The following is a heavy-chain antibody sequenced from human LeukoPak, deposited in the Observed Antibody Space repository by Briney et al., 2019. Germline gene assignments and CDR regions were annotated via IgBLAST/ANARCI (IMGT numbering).Heavy chain of an antibody. CDR3: ARGLAETYCGGDCYAYYFDY. D-gene: IGHD2-21*02. CDR2: INWNGGST. V-gene: IGHV3-20*04. Sequence: SGGSLRLSCAASGFTFDDYGMSWVRHAPGKGLEWVSGINWNGGSTGYADSVKGRFTISRDNAKNSLYLQMNSLRAEDTALYYCARGLAETYCGGDCYAYYFDYWGQGTLVTVSS. CDR1: GFTFDDYG. J-gene: IGHJ4*02.